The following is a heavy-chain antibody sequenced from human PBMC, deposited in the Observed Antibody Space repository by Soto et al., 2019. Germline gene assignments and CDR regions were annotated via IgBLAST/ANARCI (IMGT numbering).Heavy chain of an antibody. J-gene: IGHJ4*02. Sequence: GGSLRLSCAASGFIFSDYSMNWVRQFPGKGLEWIAYIDGGSSAIHYTDSVKGRFTISRDNARNSLYLQMNSLRGEDTAVYYCTREGSWGRGTQVTVSS. CDR2: IDGGSSAI. CDR3: TREGS. V-gene: IGHV3-48*01. CDR1: GFIFSDYS.